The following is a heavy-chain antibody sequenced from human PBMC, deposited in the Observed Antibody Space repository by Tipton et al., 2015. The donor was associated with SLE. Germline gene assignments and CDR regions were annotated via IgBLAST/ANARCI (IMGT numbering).Heavy chain of an antibody. CDR2: ISDSGGST. J-gene: IGHJ4*02. CDR1: GFTFSSYA. V-gene: IGHV3-23*01. D-gene: IGHD6-13*01. Sequence: SLRLSCAASGFTFSSYAMSWVRQAPGKGLEWVSAISDSGGSTYYTDSVKGRFTISRDNSKNTLYLQMNSLRAEDTAVYYCAKDQAAAGYFDYWGQGTLVTVSS. CDR3: AKDQAAAGYFDY.